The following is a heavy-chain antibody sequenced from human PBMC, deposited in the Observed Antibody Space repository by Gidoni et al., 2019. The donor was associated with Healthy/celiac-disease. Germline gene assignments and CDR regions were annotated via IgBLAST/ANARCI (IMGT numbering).Heavy chain of an antibody. CDR2: IIPNFGTA. CDR3: ARDRSPLVATSSLGLGY. CDR1: GGTFSSYA. Sequence: AEVKKPGSSVKVSCKASGGTFSSYAISWVRQAPGQGLEWMGGIIPNFGTANYAQKFQGRVTITADESTSTAYMELSSLRSEDTAVYYCARDRSPLVATSSLGLGYWGQGTLVTVSS. V-gene: IGHV1-69*01. J-gene: IGHJ4*02. D-gene: IGHD5-12*01.